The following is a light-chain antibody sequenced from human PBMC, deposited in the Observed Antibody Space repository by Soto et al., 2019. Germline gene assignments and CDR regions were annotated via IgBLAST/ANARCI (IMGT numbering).Light chain of an antibody. Sequence: DLVMTQSPLSLPVTPGEPASISCRSSQSLLHSNGYNYLDWYLQKPGQSPQLLIYLGSNRASGVPDRFNGSGSGTDFTLKISRVEAEDVGVYYCMQALQTPPTFGQGTKVEIK. CDR2: LGS. CDR3: MQALQTPPT. CDR1: QSLLHSNGYNY. J-gene: IGKJ1*01. V-gene: IGKV2-28*01.